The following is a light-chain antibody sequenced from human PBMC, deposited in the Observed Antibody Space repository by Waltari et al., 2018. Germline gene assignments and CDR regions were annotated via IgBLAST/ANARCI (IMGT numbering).Light chain of an antibody. V-gene: IGLV3-21*02. CDR1: NIGTKS. Sequence: SYELTQPRSVSVSPGQTARIACGGDNIGTKSVQWYQQKPPQAPVLVISADSERLSGIPARFSGANSGNTATLTISGVEAGYEADYYCQVWDTNSPLFGGGTRLTVL. CDR2: ADS. CDR3: QVWDTNSPL. J-gene: IGLJ2*01.